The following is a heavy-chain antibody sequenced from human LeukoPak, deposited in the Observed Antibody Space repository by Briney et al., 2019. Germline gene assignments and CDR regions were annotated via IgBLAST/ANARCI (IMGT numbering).Heavy chain of an antibody. CDR3: AKPITISGATDAFDI. CDR1: GFTFNSYW. V-gene: IGHV3-7*01. Sequence: PGGSLRLSCVASGFTFNSYWMNWVRQAPGKGLEWVANIKQDGSEKYYVDSVKGRFTISRDNAKNSLYLQMNSLRAEDTAICYCAKPITISGATDAFDIWGQGTMVTVSS. J-gene: IGHJ3*02. D-gene: IGHD3-3*01. CDR2: IKQDGSEK.